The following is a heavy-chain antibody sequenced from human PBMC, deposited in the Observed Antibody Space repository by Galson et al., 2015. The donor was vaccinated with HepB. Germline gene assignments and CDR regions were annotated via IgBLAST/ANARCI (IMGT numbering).Heavy chain of an antibody. D-gene: IGHD1-26*01. CDR3: AKDLGTGSRQPGWALDS. CDR1: GFTFSNYW. Sequence: SLRLSCAASGFTFSNYWMTWVRQAPGKGLEWVAEIEQDGSEKDYLDSVKGRFTISRDNAKNSVYLLMNSLRVEDTAVYYCAKDLGTGSRQPGWALDSWGQGSLVTVSS. V-gene: IGHV3-7*05. J-gene: IGHJ4*02. CDR2: IEQDGSEK.